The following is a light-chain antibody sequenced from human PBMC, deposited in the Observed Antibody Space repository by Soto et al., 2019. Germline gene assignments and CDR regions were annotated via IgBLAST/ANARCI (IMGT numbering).Light chain of an antibody. CDR1: QTIGNY. CDR3: QQSHTFPRT. J-gene: IGKJ1*01. Sequence: DIQMTQSPSSLSAFVGDRVTITCRASQTIGNYLSWFQQEPGKAPKLLIHAASNLQSGVPSRFSGSGSGTDFTLTISILQPEDSATYYCQQSHTFPRTFGRGTKVEV. CDR2: AAS. V-gene: IGKV1-39*01.